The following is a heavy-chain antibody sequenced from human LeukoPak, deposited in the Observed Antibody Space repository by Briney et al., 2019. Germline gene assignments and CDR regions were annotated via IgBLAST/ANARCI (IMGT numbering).Heavy chain of an antibody. Sequence: PGGSLRLSCAASGFTFSNYEMNWVRQAPGKGLEWVSYISSSGSTIYYADSVKGRFTISRDNAKNSLYLQMNSLRAEDTAVYYCATRPVTFGGVIVSHWGQGTLVTVSS. CDR2: ISSSGSTI. D-gene: IGHD3-16*02. CDR3: ATRPVTFGGVIVSH. V-gene: IGHV3-48*03. CDR1: GFTFSNYE. J-gene: IGHJ4*02.